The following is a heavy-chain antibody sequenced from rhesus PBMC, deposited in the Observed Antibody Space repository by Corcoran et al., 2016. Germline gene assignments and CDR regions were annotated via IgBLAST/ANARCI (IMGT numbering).Heavy chain of an antibody. Sequence: QVQLQESGPGLVKPSETLSLTCAVSGGSLSSSYYYWSWIRQAPGKGLEWMGYISYSGRPTDKPSHKSRVTISTDSSKNHVSLKLSSMTAADTAVYYCARLHDSGSTRWYFDIWGPGTPITSSS. D-gene: IGHD3-16*01. V-gene: IGHV4-122*02. CDR2: ISYSGRP. CDR3: ARLHDSGSTRWYFDI. J-gene: IGHJ2*01. CDR1: GGSLSSSYYY.